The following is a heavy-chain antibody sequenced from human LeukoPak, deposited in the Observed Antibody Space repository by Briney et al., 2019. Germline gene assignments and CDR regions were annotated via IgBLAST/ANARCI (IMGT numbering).Heavy chain of an antibody. CDR3: ARDLEYDSSGYYYYYMDV. V-gene: IGHV4-61*02. Sequence: SQTLSLTCTVSGGSISSGSYYWSWIRQPAGKGLEWIGRIYTSGSTNYNPSLKSRVTISVDTSKNQVSLKLSSVTAADTAVYYCARDLEYDSSGYYYYYMDVWGKGTTVTISS. CDR2: IYTSGST. J-gene: IGHJ6*03. CDR1: GGSISSGSYY. D-gene: IGHD3-22*01.